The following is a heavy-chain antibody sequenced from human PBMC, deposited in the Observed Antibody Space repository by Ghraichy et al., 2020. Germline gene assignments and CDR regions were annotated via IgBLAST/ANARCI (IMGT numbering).Heavy chain of an antibody. D-gene: IGHD3-22*01. Sequence: ASVKVSCKASGYTFTSYDINWVRQATGPGLEWMGWMNPNSGNTGYAQKFQGRVTMTRNTSISTAYMELSSLRSEDTAVYYCARASDSSADAFDIWGQGTMVTVSS. CDR3: ARASDSSADAFDI. CDR1: GYTFTSYD. V-gene: IGHV1-8*01. J-gene: IGHJ3*02. CDR2: MNPNSGNT.